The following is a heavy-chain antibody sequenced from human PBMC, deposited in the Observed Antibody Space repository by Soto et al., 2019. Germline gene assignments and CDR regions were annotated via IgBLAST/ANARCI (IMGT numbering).Heavy chain of an antibody. D-gene: IGHD3-22*01. Sequence: QVQLVQSGAEVKKPGASVKVSCKASGYTFSSYGISWVRQAPGQGLEWMGWISAYNGNTNYAQKLQGRVTMTTDTTTSTAYMELRSLRSDDTAVYYCARAGQNGYYDSRALVDALGQGTLVTVSS. CDR1: GYTFSSYG. CDR2: ISAYNGNT. J-gene: IGHJ5*02. V-gene: IGHV1-18*01. CDR3: ARAGQNGYYDSRALVDA.